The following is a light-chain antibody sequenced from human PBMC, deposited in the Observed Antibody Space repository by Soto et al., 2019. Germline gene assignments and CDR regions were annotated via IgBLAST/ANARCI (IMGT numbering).Light chain of an antibody. CDR1: QSAGKF. Sequence: QTVATESVCQSETASLSCRASQSAGKFLAWYQRKPGQAPRLLIYYISTRATGIPARFSGSGSGTEFTLTINSLQSEDSAVYYCQQYASSPRTFG. CDR3: QQYASSPRT. V-gene: IGKV3D-15*01. J-gene: IGKJ2*01. CDR2: YIS.